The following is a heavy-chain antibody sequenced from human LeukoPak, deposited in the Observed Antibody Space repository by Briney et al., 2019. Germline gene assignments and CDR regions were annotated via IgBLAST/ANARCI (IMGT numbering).Heavy chain of an antibody. CDR2: ISYIGSNK. CDR1: VFTFSSYA. V-gene: IGHV3-30*04. D-gene: IGHD3-9*01. J-gene: IGHJ4*02. Sequence: GGSLRLSCAASVFTFSSYAMHWVRQAPGKGLEWVAVISYIGSNKYYGDSVKGRSTISRENPKNTLYLKMNSLRAEDTAVYYCARDALETYYDILTGYWDIDYWGQGTLVTVSS. CDR3: ARDALETYYDILTGYWDIDY.